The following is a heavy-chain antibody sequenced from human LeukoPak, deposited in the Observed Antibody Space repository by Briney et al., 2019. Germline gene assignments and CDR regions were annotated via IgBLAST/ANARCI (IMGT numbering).Heavy chain of an antibody. V-gene: IGHV3-23*01. CDR2: ISGSGGST. Sequence: PSGGSLRLSCAASGFTFSSYAMSWVRQAPGKGLEWVSAISGSGGSTYYADSVKGRFTISRDNSKNTLYLQMNSLRAEDTAVYYCAKGLYVGAQTTPFDYWGQGTLVTVSS. CDR3: AKGLYVGAQTTPFDY. D-gene: IGHD1-26*01. J-gene: IGHJ4*02. CDR1: GFTFSSYA.